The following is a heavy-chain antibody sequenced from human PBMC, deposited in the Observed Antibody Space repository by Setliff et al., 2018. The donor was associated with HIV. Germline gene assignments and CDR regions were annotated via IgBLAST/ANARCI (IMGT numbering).Heavy chain of an antibody. CDR1: GFSFSRYT. Sequence: GGSLRLSCVASGFSFSRYTMMWVRQTPGRGLEWVSSITSNLNYKYADSVKGRFTISRDNTKNSLYLQMNSLRAEDTAVYYCAKGDSFVFSYVYPDYWGPGTLVTVSS. V-gene: IGHV3-21*01. CDR3: AKGDSFVFSYVYPDY. J-gene: IGHJ4*02. CDR2: ITSNLNY. D-gene: IGHD3-22*01.